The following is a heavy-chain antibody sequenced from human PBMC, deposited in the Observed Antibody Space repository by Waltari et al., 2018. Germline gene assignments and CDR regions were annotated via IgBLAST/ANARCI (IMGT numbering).Heavy chain of an antibody. D-gene: IGHD4-4*01. Sequence: LESGGASVQPGGSLRLSCAASAFNVNDNPMSWVRQPPGKGLEWVSSLSNGNHVSYQSDSVKGRFTTSRDIAGNSIYLQMSGLRSEDTAIYYCVREVGYTNSATWGQGTLVNVSP. J-gene: IGHJ4*02. CDR2: LSNGNHVS. V-gene: IGHV3-23*01. CDR1: AFNVNDNP. CDR3: VREVGYTNSAT.